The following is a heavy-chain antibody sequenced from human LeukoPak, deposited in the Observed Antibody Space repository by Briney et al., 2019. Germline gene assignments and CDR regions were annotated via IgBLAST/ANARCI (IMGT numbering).Heavy chain of an antibody. CDR1: GYSISSGYY. V-gene: IGHV4-38-2*02. J-gene: IGHJ4*02. D-gene: IGHD6-19*01. Sequence: SETLSLTCTVSGYSISSGYYWGWIRQPPGKGLEWIGSIYHSGSTYYNPSLKSRVTISVDTSKNQFSLKLSSVTAADTAVYYCARDNTGAYSSGWYYFDYWGQGTLVTVSS. CDR3: ARDNTGAYSSGWYYFDY. CDR2: IYHSGST.